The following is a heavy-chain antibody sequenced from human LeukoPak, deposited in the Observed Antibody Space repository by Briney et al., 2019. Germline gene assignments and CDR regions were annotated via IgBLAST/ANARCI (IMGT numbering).Heavy chain of an antibody. J-gene: IGHJ3*02. CDR2: IYYSGST. Sequence: PPETLSLTCTVSGGSISSYYWSWIRQPPGKGLEWIGYIYYSGSTNYNPSLKSRVTISVDTSKNQFSLKLSSVTAADTAVYYCARHVHWFGELLGAFDIWGQGTMVTVSS. D-gene: IGHD3-10*01. CDR1: GGSISSYY. CDR3: ARHVHWFGELLGAFDI. V-gene: IGHV4-59*08.